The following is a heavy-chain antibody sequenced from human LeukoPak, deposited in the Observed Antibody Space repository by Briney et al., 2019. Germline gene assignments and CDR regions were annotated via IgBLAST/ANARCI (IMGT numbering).Heavy chain of an antibody. CDR1: GFTFSLYA. CDR3: ARDTFQPGLIDS. Sequence: GSLRLSCTASGFTFSLYAMNWVRQAPGKGLEWVSYINDDSSDIHYAGSVRGRFTISRDDARKTLYLQLSSLRIEDTAVYYCARDTFQPGLIDSWGQGTLVTVSS. J-gene: IGHJ4*02. D-gene: IGHD2-2*01. CDR2: INDDSSDI. V-gene: IGHV3-21*05.